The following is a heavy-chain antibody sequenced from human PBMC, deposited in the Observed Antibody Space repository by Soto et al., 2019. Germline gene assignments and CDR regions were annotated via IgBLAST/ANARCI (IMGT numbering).Heavy chain of an antibody. CDR3: AREYGDYGVIDY. V-gene: IGHV4-34*01. J-gene: IGHJ4*02. CDR2: INHSGST. CDR1: GGSFSGYY. Sequence: QVQLQQWGAGLLKPSETLSLTCAVYGGSFSGYYWSWIRQPPGKGLEWIGEINHSGSTNYNPSLQSRVTISVDTSKNQFSLKLSSVTAAETAVYYCAREYGDYGVIDYWGQGTLVTVSS. D-gene: IGHD4-17*01.